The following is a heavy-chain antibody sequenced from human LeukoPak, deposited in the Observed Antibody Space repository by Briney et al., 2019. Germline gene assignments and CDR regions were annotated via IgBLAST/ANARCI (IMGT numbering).Heavy chain of an antibody. CDR2: ICYSGSA. D-gene: IGHD6-19*01. J-gene: IGHJ4*02. Sequence: PSETLSLTCTVSGGSINNYYWIWIRQPPGKGLEWTGYICYSGSANYNPSLKSRVTISVDTSKNQFSLKLSSVTAADTAVYYCARVAGIGRYYFDYWGQGALVTVSS. CDR3: ARVAGIGRYYFDY. CDR1: GGSINNYY. V-gene: IGHV4-59*01.